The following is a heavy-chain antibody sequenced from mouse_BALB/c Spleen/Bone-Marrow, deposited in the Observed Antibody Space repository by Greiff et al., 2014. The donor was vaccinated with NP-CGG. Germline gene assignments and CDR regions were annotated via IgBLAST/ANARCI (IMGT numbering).Heavy chain of an antibody. CDR1: GYSFTGYW. J-gene: IGHJ3*01. D-gene: IGHD1-1*01. V-gene: IGHV1S126*01. Sequence: VKLQESGPQLVRPGASVKISCKASGYSFTGYWMHWVKQRPGQGLEWIGMIDPSDSETRLNQKFKDKATLTVDKSSSTAYMQLSSPTSEDSAVYYCAREGDYYGSSAYWGQGTLVTVSA. CDR3: AREGDYYGSSAY. CDR2: IDPSDSET.